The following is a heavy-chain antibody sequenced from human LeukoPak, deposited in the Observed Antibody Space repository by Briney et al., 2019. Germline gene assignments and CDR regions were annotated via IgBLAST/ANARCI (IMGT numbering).Heavy chain of an antibody. CDR1: GFTFISYE. D-gene: IGHD3-10*01. CDR3: AKNGGPHGMDV. CDR2: ISSSGSSI. V-gene: IGHV3-48*03. Sequence: GGSLRLSCAASGFTFISYEMNWVRQAPEKGLEWVSYISSSGSSIYYADSVKGRFTISRDNAKNSLYLQMNSLRAEDTAVYYCAKNGGPHGMDVWGEGTTITVSS. J-gene: IGHJ6*04.